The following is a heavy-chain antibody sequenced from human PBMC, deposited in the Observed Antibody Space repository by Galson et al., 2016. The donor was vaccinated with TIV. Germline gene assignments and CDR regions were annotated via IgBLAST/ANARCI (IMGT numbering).Heavy chain of an antibody. V-gene: IGHV5-51*01. D-gene: IGHD2-21*01. CDR3: ATLGCCEDCYSGIGH. CDR2: IYPEDSDT. J-gene: IGHJ4*02. CDR1: GSTFTPSW. Sequence: QSGAEVTKSGESLKVSCETSGSTFTPSWIAWVRQMPGKGLECMGIIYPEDSDTRYSPSFQGLVTISADTSINTAYLHWSSLKASDSAVYYCATLGCCEDCYSGIGHWGQGTLVTVSS.